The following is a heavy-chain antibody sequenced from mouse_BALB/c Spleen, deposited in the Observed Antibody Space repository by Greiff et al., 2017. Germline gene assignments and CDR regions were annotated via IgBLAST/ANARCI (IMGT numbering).Heavy chain of an antibody. Sequence: VQLQQSGAELMKPGASVKISCKATGYTFSSYWIEWVKQRPGHGLEWIGEILPGSGSTNYNEKFKGKATFTADTSSNTAYMQLSSLTSEDSAVYYCARRAYYGNYGFDYWGQGTTLTVSS. CDR2: ILPGSGST. J-gene: IGHJ2*01. V-gene: IGHV1-9*01. D-gene: IGHD2-10*01. CDR3: ARRAYYGNYGFDY. CDR1: GYTFSSYW.